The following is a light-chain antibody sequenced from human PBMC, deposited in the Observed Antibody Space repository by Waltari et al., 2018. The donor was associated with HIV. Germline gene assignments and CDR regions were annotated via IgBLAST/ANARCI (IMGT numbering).Light chain of an antibody. V-gene: IGLV2-14*01. Sequence: QSALTQPASAAASPGPSITISCIRTSRDVGAYHYVSWYQHHPGNAPKVIIYEVSNRPSGVSNRFSASKSGNTASLTISGLQTEDEADYYCSSYTSISSQVFGGGTKLTVL. CDR3: SSYTSISSQV. CDR2: EVS. J-gene: IGLJ2*01. CDR1: SRDVGAYHY.